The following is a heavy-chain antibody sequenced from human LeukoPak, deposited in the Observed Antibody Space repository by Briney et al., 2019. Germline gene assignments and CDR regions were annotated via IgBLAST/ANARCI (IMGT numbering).Heavy chain of an antibody. CDR1: GYSFTSFW. Sequence: GESLKISCKGSGYSFTSFWIGWVRQMPGKGLEWMGIIYPGDSDTRYSPSFQGQATFSADKSINTAYLQWSSLEASDTAMYCCARQVRSGTDWNLDAFDIWGQGTMVTVSS. D-gene: IGHD1-7*01. CDR2: IYPGDSDT. V-gene: IGHV5-51*01. J-gene: IGHJ3*02. CDR3: ARQVRSGTDWNLDAFDI.